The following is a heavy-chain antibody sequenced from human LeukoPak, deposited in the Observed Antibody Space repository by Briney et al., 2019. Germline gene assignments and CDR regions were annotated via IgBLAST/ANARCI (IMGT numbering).Heavy chain of an antibody. Sequence: PPETLSLTCTVSGGSISSYYWSWIRQPPGKGLEWIGYIYYSGSTNYNPSLKSRVTISVDTSKNQFSLKLSSVTAADTAVYYCAGHYLSGSVFDYWGQGTLVTVSS. CDR1: GGSISSYY. CDR3: AGHYLSGSVFDY. D-gene: IGHD1-26*01. J-gene: IGHJ4*02. CDR2: IYYSGST. V-gene: IGHV4-59*08.